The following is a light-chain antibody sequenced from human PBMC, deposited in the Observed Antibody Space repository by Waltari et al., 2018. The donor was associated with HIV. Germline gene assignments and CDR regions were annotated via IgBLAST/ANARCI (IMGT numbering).Light chain of an antibody. CDR3: CSYAGSGVV. CDR2: EVS. V-gene: IGLV2-23*02. Sequence: QSALTQPASVSGSPGQSITISCTGTSSDVGSYNLVSWYQQHPGKAPKLMIYEVSKRPSGVSNRVSGSKSGNTASLTISGLQAEDEADYYCCSYAGSGVVFGGGTKLTVL. J-gene: IGLJ2*01. CDR1: SSDVGSYNL.